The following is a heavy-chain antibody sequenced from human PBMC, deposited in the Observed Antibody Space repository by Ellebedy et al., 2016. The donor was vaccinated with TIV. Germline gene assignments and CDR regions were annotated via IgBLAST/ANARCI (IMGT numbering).Heavy chain of an antibody. CDR3: ARHPHLGSYRFDF. D-gene: IGHD1-26*01. CDR2: ISPGDSDT. CDR1: GYDFTTYW. J-gene: IGHJ4*02. Sequence: PGGSLRLSCKGSGYDFTTYWVGWVRQLPGRGLEWMGLISPGDSDTRYSPSFRGQVTISADRSINTVYLQWSSLKASDTAMYFCARHPHLGSYRFDFWGQGSLVTVSS. V-gene: IGHV5-51*01.